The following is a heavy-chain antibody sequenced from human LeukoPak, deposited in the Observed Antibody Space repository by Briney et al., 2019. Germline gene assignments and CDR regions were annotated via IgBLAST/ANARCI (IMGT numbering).Heavy chain of an antibody. J-gene: IGHJ4*02. CDR3: ARAGPRSDYYDSNGPLDY. Sequence: PSETLSLTCAVYGGSFSGYYWSWIRQPPGKGLEWIGEINHSGSTNYNPSLKSRVTISVDTSKNQFSLKLSSVTAADTAVYYCARAGPRSDYYDSNGPLDYWGQGTLVTVSS. V-gene: IGHV4-34*01. CDR1: GGSFSGYY. CDR2: INHSGST. D-gene: IGHD3-22*01.